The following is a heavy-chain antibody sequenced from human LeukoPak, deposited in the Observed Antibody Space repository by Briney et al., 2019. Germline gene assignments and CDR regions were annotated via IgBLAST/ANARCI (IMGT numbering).Heavy chain of an antibody. Sequence: HPGGSLRLSCAASGFIFSNFGMHWVRQAPGKGLEWVAVISYDDSSKYYADSVKGRFTISRDNAKNSLYLQMNSLRAEDTAVYYCARYSTGRHAFDIWGQGTMVTVSS. J-gene: IGHJ3*02. V-gene: IGHV3-30*03. CDR3: ARYSTGRHAFDI. CDR1: GFIFSNFG. D-gene: IGHD4-11*01. CDR2: ISYDDSSK.